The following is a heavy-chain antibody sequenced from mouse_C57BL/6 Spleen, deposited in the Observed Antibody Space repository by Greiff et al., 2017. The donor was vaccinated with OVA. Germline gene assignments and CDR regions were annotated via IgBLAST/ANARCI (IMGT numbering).Heavy chain of an antibody. J-gene: IGHJ2*01. CDR1: GYTFTDYY. Sequence: EVQLQQSGPELVKPGASVKISCKASGYTFTDYYMNWVKQSHGKSLEWIGDINPNNGGTSYNQKFKGKATLTVDKSSSTAYMELRSLTSEDSAVYYCARGDYYGSSDFDYWGQGTTLTVSS. V-gene: IGHV1-26*01. CDR2: INPNNGGT. CDR3: ARGDYYGSSDFDY. D-gene: IGHD1-1*01.